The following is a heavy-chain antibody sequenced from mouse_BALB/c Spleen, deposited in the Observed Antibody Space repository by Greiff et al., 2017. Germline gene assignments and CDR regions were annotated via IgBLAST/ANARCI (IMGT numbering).Heavy chain of an antibody. CDR1: GYTFTDYE. CDR2: IDPETGGT. V-gene: IGHV1-15*01. Sequence: VKLMESGAELVRPGASVTLSCKASGYTFTDYEMHWVKQTPVHGLEWIGAIDPETGGTAYNQKFKGKATLTADKSSSTAYMELRSLTSEDSAVYYCTRGGYAYFDYWGQGTTLTVSS. D-gene: IGHD2-2*01. J-gene: IGHJ2*01. CDR3: TRGGYAYFDY.